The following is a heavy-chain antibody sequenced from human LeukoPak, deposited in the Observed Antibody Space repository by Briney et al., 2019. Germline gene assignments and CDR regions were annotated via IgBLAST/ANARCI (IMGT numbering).Heavy chain of an antibody. V-gene: IGHV3-11*01. J-gene: IGHJ3*02. CDR3: ARVGGPGGDDAFDI. CDR2: ISSSGSTI. CDR1: GFTFDDYA. D-gene: IGHD2-15*01. Sequence: PGGSLRLSCAASGFTFDDYAMHWVRQAPGKGLEWVSYISSSGSTIYYADSVKGRFTISRDNAKNSLYLQMNSLRAEDTAVYYCARVGGPGGDDAFDIWGQGTMVTVSS.